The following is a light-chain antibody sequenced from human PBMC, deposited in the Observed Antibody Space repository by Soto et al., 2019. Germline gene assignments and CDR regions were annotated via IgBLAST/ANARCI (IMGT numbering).Light chain of an antibody. CDR2: DND. CDR3: GTYDTSISACV. V-gene: IGLV1-51*01. CDR1: SSNIGNKF. J-gene: IGLJ1*01. Sequence: QSVLTQPPSLSAAPGQKVTISCSGSSSNIGNKFVSWYQQLPGTAPKLLIYDNDKRPSGIPDRFSASKSGTSATLGITGLQTGDEADYFCGTYDTSISACVFGTGTKVTVL.